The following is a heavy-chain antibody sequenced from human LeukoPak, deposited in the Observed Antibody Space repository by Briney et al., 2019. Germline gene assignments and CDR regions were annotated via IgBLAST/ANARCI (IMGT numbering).Heavy chain of an antibody. Sequence: PGGSLRLSCAASGFTFSSYWMSWVRQAPGKGLEWVANIKQDGSEKYYVDSVKGRFTISRDNAKNSLYLQINSLRAEDTAVYYCARDFVVGPQKWSWFDPWGQGTLVTVSS. D-gene: IGHD2-15*01. CDR1: GFTFSSYW. CDR2: IKQDGSEK. V-gene: IGHV3-7*01. CDR3: ARDFVVGPQKWSWFDP. J-gene: IGHJ5*02.